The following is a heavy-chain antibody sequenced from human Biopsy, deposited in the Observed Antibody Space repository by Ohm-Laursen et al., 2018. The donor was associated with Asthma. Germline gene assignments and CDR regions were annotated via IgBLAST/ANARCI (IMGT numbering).Heavy chain of an antibody. V-gene: IGHV1-69*13. CDR1: GDYFINFA. Sequence: SVKVSCKASGDYFINFAISWVRQAPGQGLEWMGGVITVLGTPDHAQMFEGRVTITADESTSTAYMELSSLSSEDTAVYYCARGYSGSDRIVYYYSGLEVWGQGTTVTVSS. D-gene: IGHD5-12*01. CDR2: VITVLGTP. CDR3: ARGYSGSDRIVYYYSGLEV. J-gene: IGHJ6*02.